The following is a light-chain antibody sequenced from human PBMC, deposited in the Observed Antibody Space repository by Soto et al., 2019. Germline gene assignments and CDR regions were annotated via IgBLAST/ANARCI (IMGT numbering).Light chain of an antibody. CDR3: QQYNSYWT. J-gene: IGKJ1*01. V-gene: IGKV1-5*03. CDR2: KAS. CDR1: QSISSW. Sequence: QKNQSPFTLVGVVGDRVTSTCRASQSISSWLAWYQQKPGKAPKLLIYKASSLESGVPSRFSGSGSGTEFTLTISSLQPDDFATYYCQQYNSYWTFGQGTKVDIK.